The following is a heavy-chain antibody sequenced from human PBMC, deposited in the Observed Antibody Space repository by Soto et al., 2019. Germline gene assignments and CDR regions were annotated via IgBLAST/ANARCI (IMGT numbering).Heavy chain of an antibody. Sequence: QVQLVQSGAEVKKPGASVKVSCKASGSTFTSYDINWVRQATGQGLEWMGWMNPNSGNTGYAQKFQGRVTMTRHTSVRTAYRELGSLSSAATAVYYCSSGSSRTIFGVLIDDYYYNYMVVWGKGTTVTVSS. D-gene: IGHD3-3*01. V-gene: IGHV1-8*01. CDR1: GSTFTSYD. CDR2: MNPNSGNT. CDR3: SSGSSRTIFGVLIDDYYYNYMVV. J-gene: IGHJ6*03.